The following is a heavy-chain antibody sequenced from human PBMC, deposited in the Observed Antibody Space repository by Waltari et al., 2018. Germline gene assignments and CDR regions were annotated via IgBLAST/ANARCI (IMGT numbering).Heavy chain of an antibody. CDR2: IYTSGST. CDR1: GGSISSGSYY. Sequence: QVQLQESGPGLVKPSQTLSLTCTVSGGSISSGSYYWSWIRQPAGKGLEWIGYIYTSGSTYYNPSLKSRVTISVDTSKNQFSLKLSSVTAADTAVYYCARDPATYYYDSSGYYFDYWGQGTLVTVSS. V-gene: IGHV4-61*09. D-gene: IGHD3-22*01. CDR3: ARDPATYYYDSSGYYFDY. J-gene: IGHJ4*02.